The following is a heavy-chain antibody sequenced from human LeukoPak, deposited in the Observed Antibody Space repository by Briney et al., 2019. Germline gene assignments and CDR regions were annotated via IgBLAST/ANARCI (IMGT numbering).Heavy chain of an antibody. D-gene: IGHD5-12*01. Sequence: SETLSLTCAVYGGSFGGYYWSWIRQPPGKGLEWIGEIYHSGSTNYNPSLKSRVTISVDKSKNQFSLKLSSVTAADTAVYYCARVYSGCDRAFDYWGQGTLVTVSS. J-gene: IGHJ4*02. CDR3: ARVYSGCDRAFDY. V-gene: IGHV4-34*01. CDR2: IYHSGST. CDR1: GGSFGGYY.